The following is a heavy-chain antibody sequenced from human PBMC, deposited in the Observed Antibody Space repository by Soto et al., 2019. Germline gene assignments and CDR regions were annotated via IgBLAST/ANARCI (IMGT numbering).Heavy chain of an antibody. Sequence: ASVKVSCKASGGTFSSYAISWVRQAPGEGLEWMGGIIPIFGTANYAQKFQGRVTITADESTSTAYMELSSLRSEDTAVYYCAGGNYYGSSYYYYYGMDVWGQGTTVTAP. CDR1: GGTFSSYA. CDR3: AGGNYYGSSYYYYYGMDV. V-gene: IGHV1-69*13. CDR2: IIPIFGTA. J-gene: IGHJ6*02. D-gene: IGHD3-10*01.